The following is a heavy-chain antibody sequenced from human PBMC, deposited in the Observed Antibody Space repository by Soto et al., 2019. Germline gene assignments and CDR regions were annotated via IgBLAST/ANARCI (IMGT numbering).Heavy chain of an antibody. J-gene: IGHJ4*02. Sequence: SETLSLTCTVSGGSISSYYWSWIRQPPGKELEWIGYIYYSGSTNYNPPLKSRVTISVDTSKNQFSLKLSSVTAADTAVYYCARTPYGSGWYYFDYWGQGTLVTVSS. CDR2: IYYSGST. CDR1: GGSISSYY. CDR3: ARTPYGSGWYYFDY. D-gene: IGHD3-10*01. V-gene: IGHV4-59*01.